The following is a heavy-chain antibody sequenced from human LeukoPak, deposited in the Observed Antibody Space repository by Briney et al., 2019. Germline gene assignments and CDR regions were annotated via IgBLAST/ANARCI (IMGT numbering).Heavy chain of an antibody. CDR1: GYTLTELS. D-gene: IGHD2-15*01. CDR3: ATVLLGYCSGGSCYWFDP. V-gene: IGHV1-24*01. CDR2: FDPEDGET. Sequence: GASVKVSCKVSGYTLTELSMHWVRQAPGKGLEWMGGFDPEDGETIYAQKFQGRVTMTEDTSTDTAYMELSSLRSEDTPVYYCATVLLGYCSGGSCYWFDPWGQGTLVTVSS. J-gene: IGHJ5*02.